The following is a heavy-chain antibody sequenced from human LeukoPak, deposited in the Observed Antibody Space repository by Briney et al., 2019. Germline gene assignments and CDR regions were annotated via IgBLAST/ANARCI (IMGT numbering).Heavy chain of an antibody. V-gene: IGHV4-59*01. Sequence: SETLSLTCTVSGGSISSYYWSWIRQPPGKGLEWIGYIYYSGSTNYNPSLKSRVTISVDTSKNQFSLKLSSVTAADTAVYYCAYGTGASSSCLDYWGQGTLVTASS. D-gene: IGHD6-13*01. CDR1: GGSISSYY. CDR2: IYYSGST. CDR3: AYGTGASSSCLDY. J-gene: IGHJ4*02.